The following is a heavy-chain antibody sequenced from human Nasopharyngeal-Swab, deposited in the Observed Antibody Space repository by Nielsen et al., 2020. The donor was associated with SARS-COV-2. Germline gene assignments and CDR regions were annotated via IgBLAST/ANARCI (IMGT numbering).Heavy chain of an antibody. V-gene: IGHV3-49*04. D-gene: IGHD3-22*01. CDR1: GFTFGDYA. Sequence: GGSLRLSWTASGFTFGDYAMSWVRQAPGKGREWVGFIRSKAYGGTIDYAASVKGRFTTSRDDSKSIAYLQMNSLKTEDTAVYYCTRATSGSYYYDSSGISYYGMDVWGQGTTVTVSS. J-gene: IGHJ6*02. CDR2: IRSKAYGGTI. CDR3: TRATSGSYYYDSSGISYYGMDV.